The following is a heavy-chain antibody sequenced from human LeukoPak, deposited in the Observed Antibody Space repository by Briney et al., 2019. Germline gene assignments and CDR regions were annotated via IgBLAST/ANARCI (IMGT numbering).Heavy chain of an antibody. Sequence: SETLSLTCTVSGGSISSYFWSWIRQPPGKGLEWIGYIHYSGSTYYNPSLKSRLTISVDTSKNQFSLKLSSVTAADTAVYYCARAFGELYFDYWGQGTLVTVS. J-gene: IGHJ4*02. CDR1: GGSISSYF. D-gene: IGHD3-10*01. CDR3: ARAFGELYFDY. V-gene: IGHV4-59*01. CDR2: IHYSGST.